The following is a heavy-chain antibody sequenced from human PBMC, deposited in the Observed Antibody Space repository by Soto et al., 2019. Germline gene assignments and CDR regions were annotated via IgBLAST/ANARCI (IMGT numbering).Heavy chain of an antibody. J-gene: IGHJ4*02. CDR1: GFTFSSYA. CDR3: AKGGWFGESSFDY. D-gene: IGHD3-10*01. Sequence: PGGSLRLSCGASGFTFSSYAMSWVRQAPGKGLDWVSVISGSGGITYSADSVKGRFTISRDNSKNTLYLQMNSLRAEDTAVYYCAKGGWFGESSFDYWGQGALVTVAS. V-gene: IGHV3-23*01. CDR2: ISGSGGIT.